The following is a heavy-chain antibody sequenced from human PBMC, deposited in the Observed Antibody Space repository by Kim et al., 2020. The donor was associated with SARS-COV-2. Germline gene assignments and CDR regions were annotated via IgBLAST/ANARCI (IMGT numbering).Heavy chain of an antibody. V-gene: IGHV3-15*01. CDR3: TTTLTGRGFFDY. J-gene: IGHJ4*02. Sequence: DYAAPVKGRFTISRDDSKNTLYLQMNSLKTEDTAVYYCTTTLTGRGFFDYWGQGTLVTVSS. D-gene: IGHD1-26*01.